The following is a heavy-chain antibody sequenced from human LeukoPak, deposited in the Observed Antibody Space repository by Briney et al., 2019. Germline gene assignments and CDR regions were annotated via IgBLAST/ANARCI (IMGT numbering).Heavy chain of an antibody. CDR3: ASRLNWGPGAFDI. J-gene: IGHJ3*02. D-gene: IGHD7-27*01. CDR2: INHSGST. CDR1: GGSFSGYY. Sequence: SETLSLTCAVYGGSFSGYYWSWIRQPPGKGLEWIGEINHSGSTNYNPSLKSRVTISVDTSKNQFSLKPSSVTAADTAVYYCASRLNWGPGAFDIWGQGTMVTVSS. V-gene: IGHV4-34*01.